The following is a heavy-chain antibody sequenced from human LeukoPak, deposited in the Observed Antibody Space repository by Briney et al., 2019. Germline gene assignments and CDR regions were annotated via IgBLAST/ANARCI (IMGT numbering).Heavy chain of an antibody. V-gene: IGHV4-39*07. J-gene: IGHJ4*02. D-gene: IGHD5-12*01. CDR1: GGSISSSSYY. Sequence: SETLSLTCTVSGGSISSSSYYWGWIRQPPGKGLECIGLIYYSGSTHYNPSLKSRVTISVDTSKNQFSLKLSSVTAADTAVYYCARVSGYDWESFYDYWGQGTLVTVSS. CDR2: IYYSGST. CDR3: ARVSGYDWESFYDY.